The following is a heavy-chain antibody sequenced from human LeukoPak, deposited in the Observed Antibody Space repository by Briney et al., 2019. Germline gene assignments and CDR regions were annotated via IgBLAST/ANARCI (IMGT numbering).Heavy chain of an antibody. CDR1: GGSFSDYY. J-gene: IGHJ6*02. D-gene: IGHD2-15*01. CDR3: ARGVTAATHDRVDYYYYGMDV. V-gene: IGHV4-34*01. CDR2: INHSGST. Sequence: SETLSLTCAVYGGSFSDYYWSWIRQPPGKGLEWIGEINHSGSTNYNPSLKSRVTISVDTSKNQFSLKLNSVTAADTAVYYCARGVTAATHDRVDYYYYGMDVWGQGTTVTVSS.